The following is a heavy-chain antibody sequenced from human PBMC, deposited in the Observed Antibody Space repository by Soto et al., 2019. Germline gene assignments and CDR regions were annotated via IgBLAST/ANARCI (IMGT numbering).Heavy chain of an antibody. CDR3: VRGGILEANRTYYSYGLEV. CDR2: VSPYNGNT. D-gene: IGHD1-1*01. Sequence: ASVRVSCKVFGYTFSTYGLSWVRQAPGQGLEWMGWVSPYNGNTYYAPGLQGRVTMTTDTSTNTAYMSLRSLRSDDTAIYYCVRGGILEANRTYYSYGLEVWGQGTPVTVSS. J-gene: IGHJ6*02. CDR1: GYTFSTYG. V-gene: IGHV1-18*01.